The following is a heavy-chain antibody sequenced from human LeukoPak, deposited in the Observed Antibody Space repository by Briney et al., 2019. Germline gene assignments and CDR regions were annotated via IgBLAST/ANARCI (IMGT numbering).Heavy chain of an antibody. Sequence: PGRSLRLSCAASGFTFDDYAMHWVRQAPGKGLEWVSGISWNSGSIGYADSVKGRFTISRDNAKNSLYLQMNSLRAEDTAVYYCARGGGYDPFDYWGQGTLVTVSS. CDR1: GFTFDDYA. CDR2: ISWNSGSI. CDR3: ARGGGYDPFDY. J-gene: IGHJ4*02. D-gene: IGHD5-12*01. V-gene: IGHV3-9*01.